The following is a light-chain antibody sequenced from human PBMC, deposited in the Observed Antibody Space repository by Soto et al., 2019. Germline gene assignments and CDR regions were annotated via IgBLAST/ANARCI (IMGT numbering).Light chain of an antibody. CDR3: LQYNSYPWT. CDR2: AAS. V-gene: IGKV1-17*03. J-gene: IGKJ1*01. CDR1: QGISIS. Sequence: DIQMTQSPSAMSASVGDRVTITCRASQGISISLAWFQQKPGKVPQRLIYAASSLQSGGPSRFSGSGSGTEFTLTISSLQPEDFATYYCLQYNSYPWTFGQGAKVEIK.